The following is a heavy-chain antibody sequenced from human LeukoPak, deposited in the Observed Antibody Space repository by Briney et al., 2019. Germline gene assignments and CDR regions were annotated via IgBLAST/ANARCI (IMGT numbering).Heavy chain of an antibody. J-gene: IGHJ4*02. CDR3: ARDLNSNYYFDY. Sequence: PSETQSLTCTVSGYSISSGYYWGWIRQPPGKGLEWIGSIYHSGSTYYNPSLKSRVTISVDTSKNQFSLKLSSVTAADTAVYYCARDLNSNYYFDYWGQGTLVTVSS. D-gene: IGHD4-11*01. V-gene: IGHV4-38-2*02. CDR2: IYHSGST. CDR1: GYSISSGYY.